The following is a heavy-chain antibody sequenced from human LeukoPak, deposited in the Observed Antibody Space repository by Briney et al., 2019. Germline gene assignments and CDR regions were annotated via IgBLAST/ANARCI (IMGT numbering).Heavy chain of an antibody. CDR1: GFTVSSNY. Sequence: PEGSLRLSCAASGFTVSSNYMSWVRQAPGKGLEWVSVIYSGGGTYYADSVKGRFTISRDNSKNTLYLQMNSLRAEDTAVYYCARDLRYFDWLPDYYYYYGMDVWGQGTTVTVSS. CDR2: IYSGGGT. J-gene: IGHJ6*02. CDR3: ARDLRYFDWLPDYYYYYGMDV. V-gene: IGHV3-53*01. D-gene: IGHD3-9*01.